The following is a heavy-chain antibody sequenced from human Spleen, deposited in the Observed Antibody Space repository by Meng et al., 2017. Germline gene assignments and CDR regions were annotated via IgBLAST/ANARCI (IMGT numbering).Heavy chain of an antibody. CDR1: GFTFDDYV. V-gene: IGHV3-43D*04. CDR3: ARHDWFDP. Sequence: GGSLRLSCAASGFTFDDYVMHWVRQAPGKVPEWVSLISWDGGSTYYAGSVKGRFTISRDNSKNTVYLQMNSLRAEDTAIYYCARHDWFDPWGQGTLVTVSS. J-gene: IGHJ5*02. CDR2: ISWDGGST.